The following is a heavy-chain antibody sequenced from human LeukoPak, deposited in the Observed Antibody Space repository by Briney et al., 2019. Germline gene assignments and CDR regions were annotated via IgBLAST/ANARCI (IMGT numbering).Heavy chain of an antibody. Sequence: ASVKVSCKTSGYTFTNYYMHWVRQAPGQGLEWMGVINPGDGTTKYAQKFQGRVTMTRDTSTSTLYMELSSLRSEDTAMYYCSKVGQLVFDYWGQGTLVTVSS. CDR2: INPGDGTT. CDR1: GYTFTNYY. CDR3: SKVGQLVFDY. J-gene: IGHJ4*02. V-gene: IGHV1-46*03. D-gene: IGHD6-6*01.